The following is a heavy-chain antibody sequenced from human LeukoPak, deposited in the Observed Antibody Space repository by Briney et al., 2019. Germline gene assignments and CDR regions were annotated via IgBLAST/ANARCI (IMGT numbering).Heavy chain of an antibody. CDR2: TYYRSKWYN. Sequence: SQTLSLTFAFSAASVSSNRAAWNWLRQSPSRALEWLGRTYYRSKWYNDYAVSVKSRIIINPDTSKNQFSLQLNSVTPEDTAVYYCARELSFGGSYPCDYWGQGTLVTVSS. D-gene: IGHD1-26*01. J-gene: IGHJ4*02. V-gene: IGHV6-1*01. CDR1: AASVSSNRAA. CDR3: ARELSFGGSYPCDY.